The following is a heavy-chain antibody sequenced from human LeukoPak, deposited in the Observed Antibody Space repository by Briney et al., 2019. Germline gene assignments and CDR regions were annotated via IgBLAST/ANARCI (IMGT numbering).Heavy chain of an antibody. CDR2: ICYSGST. CDR1: GGSISSYY. Sequence: PSETLSLTCTVSGGSISSYYWSWIRQPPGKGLEGIGYICYSGSTNYNPPLKSRVTISVDTSKNQFSLKLSSVTAADTAVYYCARDPMVRGVMWYWGQGTLVTVSS. V-gene: IGHV4-59*01. D-gene: IGHD3-10*01. CDR3: ARDPMVRGVMWY. J-gene: IGHJ4*02.